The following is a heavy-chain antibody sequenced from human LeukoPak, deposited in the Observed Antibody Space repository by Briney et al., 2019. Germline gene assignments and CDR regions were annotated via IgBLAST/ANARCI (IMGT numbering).Heavy chain of an antibody. V-gene: IGHV3-7*03. CDR1: GFTFSSYW. CDR3: AREGSGRTAYNDGLDV. CDR2: IKQDGSEK. D-gene: IGHD3-10*01. Sequence: GGSLRLSCAASGFTFSSYWMGWVRQAPGKGLEWVANIKQDGSEKYYVDSVKGRFTISRDNAKNSLYLQMNSLRAEDTAVYYCAREGSGRTAYNDGLDVWGQGTMVTVSS. J-gene: IGHJ3*01.